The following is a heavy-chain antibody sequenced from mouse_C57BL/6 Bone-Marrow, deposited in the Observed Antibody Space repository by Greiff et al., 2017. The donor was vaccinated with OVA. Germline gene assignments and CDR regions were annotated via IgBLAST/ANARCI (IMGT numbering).Heavy chain of an antibody. D-gene: IGHD3-2*02. CDR3: AREGGQLRRRTWFAY. CDR2: IYPGSGST. Sequence: VQLQQPGAELVKPGASVKMSCKASGYTFTSYWITWVKQRPGQGLEWIGDIYPGSGSTNYNEKFKSKATLTVDTSSSTAYMQLSSLTSEDSAVYYCAREGGQLRRRTWFAYWGQGTLVTVSA. J-gene: IGHJ3*01. CDR1: GYTFTSYW. V-gene: IGHV1-55*01.